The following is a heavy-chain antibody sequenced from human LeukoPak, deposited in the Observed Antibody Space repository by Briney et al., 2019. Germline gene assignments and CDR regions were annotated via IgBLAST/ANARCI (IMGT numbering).Heavy chain of an antibody. CDR1: GYIFTNYA. J-gene: IGHJ4*02. D-gene: IGHD2-15*01. CDR3: ARGQPLRIYYFDY. CDR2: INTNTGNP. Sequence: ASVKVSCKASGYIFTNYAMNWVRQAPGQGLEWMGWINTNTGNPTYAQGFTGRFVFSLDTSVSTAYLQISSLKAEDTAVYYCARGQPLRIYYFDYWGQGTLVTVSS. V-gene: IGHV7-4-1*02.